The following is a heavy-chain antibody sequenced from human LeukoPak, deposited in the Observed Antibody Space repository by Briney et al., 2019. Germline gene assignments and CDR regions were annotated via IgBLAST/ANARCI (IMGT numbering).Heavy chain of an antibody. D-gene: IGHD6-13*01. Sequence: GGSLRLSCAASGFTFSSYWMSWVRQAPGKGLEWMANIKQDGSQIYYVDSVKGRLTISRDNAKNSLYLQMNSLRAEDTAVYYCARIGYRSSSFDYWGQGTLVTVSS. CDR3: ARIGYRSSSFDY. CDR2: IKQDGSQI. CDR1: GFTFSSYW. V-gene: IGHV3-7*01. J-gene: IGHJ4*02.